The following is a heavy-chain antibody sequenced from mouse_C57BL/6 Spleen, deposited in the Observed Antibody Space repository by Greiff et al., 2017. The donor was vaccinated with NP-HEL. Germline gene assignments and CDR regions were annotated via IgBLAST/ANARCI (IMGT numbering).Heavy chain of an antibody. CDR1: GYTFTSYW. CDR2: IDPSDSYT. V-gene: IGHV1-59*01. D-gene: IGHD1-1*01. Sequence: VQLQQPGAELVRPGTSVKLSCKASGYTFTSYWMHWVKQRPGQGLEWIGVIDPSDSYTNYNQKFKGKATLTVDTSSSTAYMQLSSLTSEDSAVYYCARSGTTVVATPYYWGQGTTLTVSS. CDR3: ARSGTTVVATPYY. J-gene: IGHJ2*01.